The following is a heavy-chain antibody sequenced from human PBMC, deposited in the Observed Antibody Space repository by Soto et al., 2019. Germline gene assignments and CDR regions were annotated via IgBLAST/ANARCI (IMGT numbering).Heavy chain of an antibody. Sequence: GESLKISCKGSGYSFTSYWIGWVRQMPGKGLEWIGIIYPGDSDTRYSPSFQGQVTISADKFISTAYLQWSSLKASDTARYYCASRSVTATATNAFYTRAQGTMLTVS. CDR1: GYSFTSYW. CDR3: ASRSVTATATNAFYT. J-gene: IGHJ3*02. D-gene: IGHD4-17*01. CDR2: IYPGDSDT. V-gene: IGHV5-51*01.